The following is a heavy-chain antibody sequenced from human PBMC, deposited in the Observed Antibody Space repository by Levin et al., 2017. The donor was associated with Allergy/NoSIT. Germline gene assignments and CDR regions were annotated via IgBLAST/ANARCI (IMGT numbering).Heavy chain of an antibody. CDR1: GGSISSGGYS. D-gene: IGHD5-18*01. V-gene: IGHV4-30-2*01. CDR3: AGVAGYSYGYYFDY. CDR2: IYLSGST. Sequence: SETLSLTCAVSGGSISSGGYSWSWIRQPPGKGLEWIGNIYLSGSTNDNPSLKSRVIMSVDRSKNQFSLKLSYVTAADTAVYYCAGVAGYSYGYYFDYWGPGTLVTVSS. J-gene: IGHJ4*02.